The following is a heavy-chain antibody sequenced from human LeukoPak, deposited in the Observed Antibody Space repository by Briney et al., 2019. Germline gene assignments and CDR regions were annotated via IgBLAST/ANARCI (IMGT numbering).Heavy chain of an antibody. CDR3: ATYTHWVAGDV. CDR2: MNEDGSER. Sequence: SGRSLRLSCAASGFTFSKSWMSWVRQAPGKGLGWVANMNEDGSERDYVDSVKGRFTISRDNARKSLYLQMSSLRAEDTAVYYCATYTHWVAGDVWGQGTTVTVSS. CDR1: GFTFSKSW. J-gene: IGHJ6*02. D-gene: IGHD3-16*01. V-gene: IGHV3-7*01.